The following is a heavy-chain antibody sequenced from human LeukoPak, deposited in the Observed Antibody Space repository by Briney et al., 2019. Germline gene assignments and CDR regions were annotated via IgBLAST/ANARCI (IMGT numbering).Heavy chain of an antibody. CDR3: ARRMATIRAFDI. Sequence: SETLSLTCTVSGGSISSYCWSWIRQPAGKGLEWIGRIYTSGSTNYNPSLKSRVTMSVDTSKNQFSLKLSSVTAADTAVYYCARRMATIRAFDIWGQGTMVTVSS. CDR2: IYTSGST. J-gene: IGHJ3*02. CDR1: GGSISSYC. V-gene: IGHV4-4*07. D-gene: IGHD5-24*01.